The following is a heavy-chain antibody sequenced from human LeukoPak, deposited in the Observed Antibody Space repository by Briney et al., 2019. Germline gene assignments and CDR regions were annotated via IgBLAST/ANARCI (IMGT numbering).Heavy chain of an antibody. V-gene: IGHV4-34*01. CDR3: ARGRYSYGDNWFDP. Sequence: SETXSLTCAVYGGSFSGYYWSWVRQPPGKGLEWVGEINHSGRTNYNPSLKSRVTISVDTSKNQFSLKLSSVTAADTAVYYCARGRYSYGDNWFDPWGQGTLVTVSS. J-gene: IGHJ5*02. CDR1: GGSFSGYY. D-gene: IGHD5-18*01. CDR2: INHSGRT.